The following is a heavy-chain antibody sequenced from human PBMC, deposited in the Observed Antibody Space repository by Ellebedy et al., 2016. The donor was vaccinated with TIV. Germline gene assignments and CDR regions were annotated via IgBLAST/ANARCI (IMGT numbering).Heavy chain of an antibody. CDR3: AKEGSAVAWSSYWYFDL. J-gene: IGHJ2*01. V-gene: IGHV3-23*01. D-gene: IGHD6-19*01. CDR2: ISGSGSST. CDR1: AFSFSSYA. Sequence: GESLKISCAASAFSFSSYAMSWVRQAPGKGLEWVSGISGSGSSTYYADSVKGRFTISRDNSKNTLYLQMNSLRAEDTAVYYCAKEGSAVAWSSYWYFDLWGRGTLVTVSS.